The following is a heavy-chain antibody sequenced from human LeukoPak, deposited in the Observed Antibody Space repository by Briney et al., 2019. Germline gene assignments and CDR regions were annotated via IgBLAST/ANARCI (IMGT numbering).Heavy chain of an antibody. CDR1: GYTFTSYG. D-gene: IGHD2-2*01. CDR3: AREMNCSSTSCYGYYYMDV. J-gene: IGHJ6*03. Sequence: ASVKVSCKASGYTFTSYGISWVRQAPGQGLEWMGWISAYNGNTNYAQKLQGRVTMTTDTSTSTAYMELRSLRSDDTAVYYCAREMNCSSTSCYGYYYMDVWGKGTTVTISS. CDR2: ISAYNGNT. V-gene: IGHV1-18*01.